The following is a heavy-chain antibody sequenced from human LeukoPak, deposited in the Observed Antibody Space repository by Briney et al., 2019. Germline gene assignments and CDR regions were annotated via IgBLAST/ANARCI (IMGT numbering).Heavy chain of an antibody. Sequence: GGSLRLSCAASGFTFSSYSMNWVRQAPGKGLEWVSSISSSSSYIYYADSVKGRFTISRDNAKNSLYLQMNSLRAEDTAVYYCARDKDIVVVPAAYGMDAWGQGTTVTVSS. CDR2: ISSSSSYI. CDR1: GFTFSSYS. CDR3: ARDKDIVVVPAAYGMDA. V-gene: IGHV3-21*01. J-gene: IGHJ6*02. D-gene: IGHD2-2*01.